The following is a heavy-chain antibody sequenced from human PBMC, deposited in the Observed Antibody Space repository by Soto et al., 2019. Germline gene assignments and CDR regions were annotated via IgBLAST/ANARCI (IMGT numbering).Heavy chain of an antibody. J-gene: IGHJ6*02. CDR2: INHSGST. D-gene: IGHD5-18*01. Sequence: SETLSLPCAVYGGSFSGYYWSWIRQPPGKGLEWIGEINHSGSTNHNPSLKSRVTISVDTSKNQFSLKLSSVTAADTAVYYCAGVDTAMVVGMDVWGQGTTVTVSS. CDR1: GGSFSGYY. CDR3: AGVDTAMVVGMDV. V-gene: IGHV4-34*01.